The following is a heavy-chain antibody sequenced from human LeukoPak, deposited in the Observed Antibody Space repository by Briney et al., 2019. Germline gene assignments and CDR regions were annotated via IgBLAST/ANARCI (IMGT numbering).Heavy chain of an antibody. CDR3: ARRSGSWGFDY. V-gene: IGHV1-18*01. D-gene: IGHD1-26*01. CDR1: GYTFTSYG. J-gene: IGHJ4*02. CDR2: ISAYNGNT. Sequence: ASVKVSCKASGYTFTSYGISWVRQAPGQGLEWMGWISAYNGNTNYAQKLQGRVTMTRDTSTSTVYMELSSLRSEDTAVYYCARRSGSWGFDYWGQGTLVTVSS.